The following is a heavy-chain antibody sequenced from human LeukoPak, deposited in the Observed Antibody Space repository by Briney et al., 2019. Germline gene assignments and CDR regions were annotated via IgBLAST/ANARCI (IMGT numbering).Heavy chain of an antibody. CDR2: ISGSGGST. V-gene: IGHV3-23*01. Sequence: GGSLRLSCAASGFTFSSYAMSWVRQAPGKGLEWVSAISGSGGSTYYADSVKGRFTISRDNPKNTLYVQMNSLRAEDTAVYYCARDHGDFWSGYYSYYYYYGMDVWGQGTTVTVSS. D-gene: IGHD3-3*01. CDR1: GFTFSSYA. CDR3: ARDHGDFWSGYYSYYYYYGMDV. J-gene: IGHJ6*02.